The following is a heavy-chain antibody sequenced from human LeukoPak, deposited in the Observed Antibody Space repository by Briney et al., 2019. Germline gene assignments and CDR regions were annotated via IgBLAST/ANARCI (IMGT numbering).Heavy chain of an antibody. CDR1: GGSISSYY. CDR2: IYTSGST. D-gene: IGHD2-15*01. J-gene: IGHJ5*02. Sequence: PSETLSLTCTVSGGSISSYYWSWIRQPAGKGLEWIGRIYTSGSTNYNPSLKSRVTMSVDTSKNQFSLKLSSVTAADTAVYYCARDWNRYCSGGSCYSQYNWFDPWGQGTLVTVSS. V-gene: IGHV4-4*07. CDR3: ARDWNRYCSGGSCYSQYNWFDP.